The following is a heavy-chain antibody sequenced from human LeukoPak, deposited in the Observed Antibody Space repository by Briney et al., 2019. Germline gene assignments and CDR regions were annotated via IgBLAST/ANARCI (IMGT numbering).Heavy chain of an antibody. D-gene: IGHD5-18*01. J-gene: IGHJ4*02. Sequence: GGSLRLSCAASGFTFDDYAMQWVRQAPGKGLEWVSGISWNSGSIGYADSVKGRFTISRDNAKNSLYLQMNSLRAEDTALYYCAKVEARGYSYGSSEFDYWGQGTLVTVSS. CDR3: AKVEARGYSYGSSEFDY. CDR2: ISWNSGSI. CDR1: GFTFDDYA. V-gene: IGHV3-9*01.